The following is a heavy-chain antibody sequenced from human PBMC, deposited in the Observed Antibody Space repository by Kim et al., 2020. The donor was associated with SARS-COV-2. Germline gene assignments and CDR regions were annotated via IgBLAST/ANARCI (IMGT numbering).Heavy chain of an antibody. V-gene: IGHV3-9*01. CDR3: AKDKGSGSYGAFDS. D-gene: IGHD3-10*01. CDR1: GFNLEEHA. Sequence: GGSLRLSCVASGFNLEEHAMHWVRQPPGKGLEWVSGITYFNADIGHAAFVEGRFTVSRDNAKKSFYLQMTSLRAEDTAIYYCAKDKGSGSYGAFDSWGQGTLVIVSS. CDR2: ITYFNADI. J-gene: IGHJ4*02.